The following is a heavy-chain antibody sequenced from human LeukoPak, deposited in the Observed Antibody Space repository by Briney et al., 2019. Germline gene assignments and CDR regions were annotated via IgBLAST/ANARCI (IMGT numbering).Heavy chain of an antibody. CDR1: GFTFSDYY. D-gene: IGHD6-19*01. J-gene: IGHJ5*02. CDR2: ISSSSSYT. CDR3: ARDLCSGWYRRDNWFDP. V-gene: IGHV3-11*05. Sequence: GGSLRLSCAASGFTFSDYYMSWIRQAPGKGLEWVSYISSSSSYTNYADSAKGRFTISRDNAKNSLYLQMNSLRAEDTAVYYCARDLCSGWYRRDNWFDPWGQGTLVTVSS.